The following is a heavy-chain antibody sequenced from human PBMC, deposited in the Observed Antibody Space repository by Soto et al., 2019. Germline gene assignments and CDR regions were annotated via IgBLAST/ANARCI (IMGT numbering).Heavy chain of an antibody. J-gene: IGHJ6*02. D-gene: IGHD3-16*01. Sequence: ASVKVSCKASGYTFSDFDINWLRQVAGQGPEWMGWMNAKSGDTFSAQRLQGKFNMTWDTSLSTAYMEVGSLTSDDAAIYYCARGNPFNYAGFDVWGQGTTVTVS. CDR1: GYTFSDFD. CDR2: MNAKSGDT. V-gene: IGHV1-8*01. CDR3: ARGNPFNYAGFDV.